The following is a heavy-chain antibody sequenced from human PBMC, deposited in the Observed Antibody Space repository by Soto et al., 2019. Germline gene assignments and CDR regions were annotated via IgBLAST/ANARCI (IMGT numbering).Heavy chain of an antibody. CDR3: NVGGVIASESGY. V-gene: IGHV3-73*01. J-gene: IGHJ4*02. CDR1: GFTFSGSA. CDR2: IRSKANSYAT. Sequence: EVQLVESGGGLVQPGGSLKLSCAASGFTFSGSAMHWVRQASGKGLEWVGRIRSKANSYATAYAASVKGRFTISRDDSKNTAYLQMNSLKTEDTAVYYCNVGGVIASESGYWGQGTLVTVSS. D-gene: IGHD3-16*02.